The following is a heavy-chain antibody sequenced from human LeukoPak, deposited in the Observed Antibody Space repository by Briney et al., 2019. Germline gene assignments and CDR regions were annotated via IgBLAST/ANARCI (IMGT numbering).Heavy chain of an antibody. CDR3: ARGGTRGYSPSDY. V-gene: IGHV3-7*01. D-gene: IGHD5-18*01. Sequence: GGSLRLSCAASGFTFSSYWMTWARQAPGKGLEWVANIKQDGSEKYYVDSVKGRFTISRDNAKNSLYLQMNNLRAEDTAVYYCARGGTRGYSPSDYWGQGTLVTVSS. CDR1: GFTFSSYW. CDR2: IKQDGSEK. J-gene: IGHJ4*02.